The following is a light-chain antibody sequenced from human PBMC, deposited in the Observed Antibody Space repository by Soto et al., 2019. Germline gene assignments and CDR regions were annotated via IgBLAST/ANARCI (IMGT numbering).Light chain of an antibody. CDR3: QQYNHWPPLT. V-gene: IGKV3-15*01. CDR2: AAS. J-gene: IGKJ4*01. CDR1: ESVGRN. Sequence: EIVMTHSPATLSASPCEGSTLSCRASESVGRNLAWYQQKPGQAPRLLIYAASTRATGVPARFSGSGSGTELTLTISSLQSGDSAVFYCQQYNHWPPLTFGGGIKVDIK.